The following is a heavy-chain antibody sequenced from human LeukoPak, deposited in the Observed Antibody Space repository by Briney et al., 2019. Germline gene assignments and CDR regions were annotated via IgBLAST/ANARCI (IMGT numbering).Heavy chain of an antibody. D-gene: IGHD3-22*01. CDR1: GFTFSSSG. CDR2: ISYDGSNK. CDR3: AKDSYDRSGYYYYYFAY. Sequence: GGSLRLSCAASGFTFSSSGMPWGRQAPGKGLGWGAGISYDGSNKYYADSVKGRFTISRDNSKNTLYLQMNSLRAGDTAVYYCAKDSYDRSGYYYYYFAYWGQGTQVTVSS. V-gene: IGHV3-30*18. J-gene: IGHJ4*02.